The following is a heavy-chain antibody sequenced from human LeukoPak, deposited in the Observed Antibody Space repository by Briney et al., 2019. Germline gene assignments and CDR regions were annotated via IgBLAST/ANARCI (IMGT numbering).Heavy chain of an antibody. V-gene: IGHV4-59*11. CDR2: ISHIEST. Sequence: SETLSLTCTVSGASISGHYLTWIRQPPGKGLEWIGYISHIESTNYNPSLKSRVTISVDTSKNQFSLKLTSVTAADTAVYYCARDRISINALDMWGQGTMVTVSS. D-gene: IGHD1-14*01. CDR1: GASISGHY. J-gene: IGHJ3*02. CDR3: ARDRISINALDM.